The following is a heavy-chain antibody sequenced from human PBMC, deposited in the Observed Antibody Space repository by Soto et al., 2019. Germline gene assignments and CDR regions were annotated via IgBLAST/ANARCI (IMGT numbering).Heavy chain of an antibody. CDR3: ARYSSGWSTFDY. Sequence: SETLSLTCTVSGGSISSSSYYWGWIRQPPGKGLEWIGSIYYSGSTYYNPSLKSRVTISVDTSKNQFSLKLSSVTAADTAVYYCARYSSGWSTFDYWGQGT. CDR2: IYYSGST. J-gene: IGHJ4*02. V-gene: IGHV4-39*01. CDR1: GGSISSSSYY. D-gene: IGHD6-19*01.